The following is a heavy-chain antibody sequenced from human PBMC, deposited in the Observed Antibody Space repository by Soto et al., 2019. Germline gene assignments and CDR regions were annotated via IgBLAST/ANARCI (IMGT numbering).Heavy chain of an antibody. D-gene: IGHD4-17*01. V-gene: IGHV3-21*01. CDR1: GFTFSSYS. CDR2: ISSSSSYI. CDR3: ARGTTVVTSNFDY. J-gene: IGHJ4*02. Sequence: GSLRLSCAASGFTFSSYSMSWVRQAPGKGLEWVSSISSSSSYIYYADSVKGRFTISRDNAKNSLYLQMNSQRVEDTAVYYCARGTTVVTSNFDYWGQGALVTVSS.